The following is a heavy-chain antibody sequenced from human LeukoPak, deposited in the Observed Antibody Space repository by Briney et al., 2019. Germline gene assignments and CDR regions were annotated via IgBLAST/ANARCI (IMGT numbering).Heavy chain of an antibody. CDR2: IWYDGSNK. Sequence: PGGSLRLSCAASGFTFSSYGMHWVRQAPGKGLEWVAVIWYDGSNKYYADSVKGRFTISRDNSKNTLYLQMNSLRAEDTAVYYCARDSLTGESADYWGQGTLVTVSS. CDR1: GFTFSSYG. J-gene: IGHJ4*02. V-gene: IGHV3-33*01. CDR3: ARDSLTGESADY. D-gene: IGHD3-10*01.